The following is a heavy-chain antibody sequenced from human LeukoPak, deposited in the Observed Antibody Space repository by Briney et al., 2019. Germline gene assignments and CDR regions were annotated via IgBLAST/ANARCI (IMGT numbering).Heavy chain of an antibody. CDR3: ARDGALNYYDSSGALGY. J-gene: IGHJ4*02. CDR2: IYYNGST. Sequence: SETLSLTCTVTGVSIGSSSYYWGWIRQPPGKGLEWIGSIYYNGSTYYNPSLKSRVTISVDTSKNQFSLKLSSVTAADTAVYYCARDGALNYYDSSGALGYWGQGTLVTASS. V-gene: IGHV4-39*07. D-gene: IGHD3-22*01. CDR1: GVSIGSSSYY.